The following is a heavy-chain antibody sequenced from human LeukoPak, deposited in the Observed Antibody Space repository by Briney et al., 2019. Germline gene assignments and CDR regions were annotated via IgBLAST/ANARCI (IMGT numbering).Heavy chain of an antibody. D-gene: IGHD5-18*01. CDR1: GGSISSYY. V-gene: IGHV4-59*08. CDR3: ARRSGYTYGYIDY. CDR2: IYYSGST. J-gene: IGHJ4*02. Sequence: SQTLSLTCTVSGGSISSYYWSWIRQPPGKGLEWIGYIYYSGSTNYNPSLKSRVTISVDTSKNQFSLKLSSVTAADTAVYYCARRSGYTYGYIDYWGQGTLVTVFS.